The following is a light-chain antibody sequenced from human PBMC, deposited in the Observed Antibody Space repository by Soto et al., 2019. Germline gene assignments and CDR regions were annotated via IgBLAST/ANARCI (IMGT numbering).Light chain of an antibody. CDR3: MQALQTPRYT. V-gene: IGKV2-28*01. CDR2: LGS. J-gene: IGKJ2*01. Sequence: DIVMTQSPLSLPVTPGEPASISCRSSQSLLHSNGYNYLDWYLQKPGQSPQLLIYLGSNRASGVPDRLIGSGSGTDFTLKISRVEAEDVGVYYCMQALQTPRYTFGQGTKLEIK. CDR1: QSLLHSNGYNY.